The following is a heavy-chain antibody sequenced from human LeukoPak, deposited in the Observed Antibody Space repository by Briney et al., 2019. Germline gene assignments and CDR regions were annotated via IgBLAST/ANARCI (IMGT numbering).Heavy chain of an antibody. V-gene: IGHV3-23*01. D-gene: IGHD2-2*02. CDR2: ISGSGGST. J-gene: IGHJ4*02. Sequence: GGSLRLSCSASGFTVRNNYMSWVRQAPGKGLEWVSTISGSGGSTYYADSVKGRFTISRDNSKNTLYLQMNSLRAEDTAVYYCAKESGYCTSTTCYKYWGQGTLVTVSS. CDR1: GFTVRNNY. CDR3: AKESGYCTSTTCYKY.